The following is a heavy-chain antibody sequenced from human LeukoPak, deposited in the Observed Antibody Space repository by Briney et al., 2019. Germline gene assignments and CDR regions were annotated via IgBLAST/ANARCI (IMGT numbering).Heavy chain of an antibody. CDR3: ASGTTVTNFAY. J-gene: IGHJ4*02. D-gene: IGHD4-17*01. CDR2: IYHSGST. Sequence: PSQTLSLTCTVSGGSISSGGYYWSWIRQPPGKGLEWIGYIYHSGSTYYNPSLKSRVTISVDRSKNQFLLKLTSVTAADTAVYYCASGTTVTNFAYWGQGTLVTVSS. CDR1: GGSISSGGYY. V-gene: IGHV4-30-2*01.